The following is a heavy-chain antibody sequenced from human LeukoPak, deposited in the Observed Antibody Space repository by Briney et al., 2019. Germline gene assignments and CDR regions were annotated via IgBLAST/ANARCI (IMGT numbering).Heavy chain of an antibody. V-gene: IGHV4-59*08. CDR2: VYYSGST. J-gene: IGHJ4*02. CDR1: GGSISTYY. CDR3: ACGPVVSSTRHVFKFDY. Sequence: SETLSLTCTVSGGSISTYYWSSFRQPPRRRLEGIGCVYYSGSTNYNPSLESRVTMSVDTSKNQFSLKLSSGTAADTAVYYCACGPVVSSTRHVFKFDYWGQGTLVTVSS. D-gene: IGHD2-15*01.